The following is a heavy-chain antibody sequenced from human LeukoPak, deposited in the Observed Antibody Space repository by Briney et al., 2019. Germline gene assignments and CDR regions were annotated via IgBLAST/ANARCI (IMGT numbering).Heavy chain of an antibody. J-gene: IGHJ4*02. Sequence: GGSLRLSCAASGFTVSSNYMSWVRQAPGKGLEWVSVIYSGGSTYYADSVKGRFTISRDNSKNTLYLQMNSLRAEDTAVYYCARDVSFSPNFDYRGQRTLVTVSS. CDR1: GFTVSSNY. V-gene: IGHV3-66*02. D-gene: IGHD3-16*02. CDR2: IYSGGST. CDR3: ARDVSFSPNFDY.